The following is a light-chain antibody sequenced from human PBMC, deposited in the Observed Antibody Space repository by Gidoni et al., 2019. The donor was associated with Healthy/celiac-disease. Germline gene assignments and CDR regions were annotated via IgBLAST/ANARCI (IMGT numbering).Light chain of an antibody. V-gene: IGKV3-15*01. CDR1: QSVSSN. Sequence: EIVMTQSPATLSVSPGERATLPCRASQSVSSNLAWYQQQPGQAPRLLNYGASTRATGIQAGFSGSGSGTEFTLTIRNLQSEDVAVYYCQQYNNWPPLTFGGXTKVEIK. J-gene: IGKJ4*01. CDR2: GAS. CDR3: QQYNNWPPLT.